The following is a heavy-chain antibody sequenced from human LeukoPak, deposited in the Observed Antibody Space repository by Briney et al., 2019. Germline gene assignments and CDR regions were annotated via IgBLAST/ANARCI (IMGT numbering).Heavy chain of an antibody. CDR1: GFIFSSYA. Sequence: PGGSLRLSCAAFGFIFSSYAMHWVRQAPGKGLEWVAVISYDGSNKYYADSVKGRFTISRDNSKNTLYLQMNSLGAEDTAVYYCARSGITMVLLDPWGQGTLVTVSS. CDR2: ISYDGSNK. D-gene: IGHD3-10*01. J-gene: IGHJ5*02. V-gene: IGHV3-30*04. CDR3: ARSGITMVLLDP.